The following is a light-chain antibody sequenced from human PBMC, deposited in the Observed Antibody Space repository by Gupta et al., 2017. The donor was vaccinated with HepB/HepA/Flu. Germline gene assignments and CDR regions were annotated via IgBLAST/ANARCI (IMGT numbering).Light chain of an antibody. Sequence: QSALTQPRSVSGSHGQSVPISCTRTSSDVGGYNYVSWYQQHPGKAPNLMIYDVSKRPSGVPDRFSGSKSGNTASLTISGLQAEDEADYYCCSYAGSYTWVFGGGTKLTVL. CDR2: DVS. CDR1: SSDVGGYNY. V-gene: IGLV2-11*01. J-gene: IGLJ2*01. CDR3: CSYAGSYTWV.